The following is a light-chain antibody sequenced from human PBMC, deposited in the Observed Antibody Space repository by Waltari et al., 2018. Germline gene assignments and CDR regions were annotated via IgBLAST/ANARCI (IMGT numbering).Light chain of an antibody. CDR2: DAS. CDR3: QQRSNWVFT. J-gene: IGKJ3*01. V-gene: IGKV3-11*01. Sequence: EIVLTQSPATLSLSPGERATLSCRASQSVTSYLAWYQQKPGQAPRLLIYDASNRATGIPAMFSGSGSGTDFTLTISTLEPEDFAVYYCQQRSNWVFTFGPGTKVDIK. CDR1: QSVTSY.